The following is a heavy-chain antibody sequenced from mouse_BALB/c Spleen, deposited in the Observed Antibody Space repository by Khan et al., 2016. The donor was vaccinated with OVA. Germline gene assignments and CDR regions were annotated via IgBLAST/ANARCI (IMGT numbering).Heavy chain of an antibody. CDR3: SRGLNYYGSRFAY. J-gene: IGHJ3*01. CDR2: INTSTGEP. CDR1: GYTFTNFG. Sequence: QIQLVQSGPELKKPGETVKISCKASGYTFTNFGMNWVKQAPGKTLKWMGCINTSTGEPTYADDFKGRVALSLETSSSTAYLQINNLKNEDLAIFYCSRGLNYYGSRFAYWGQGTLVTVSA. D-gene: IGHD1-1*01. V-gene: IGHV9-1*02.